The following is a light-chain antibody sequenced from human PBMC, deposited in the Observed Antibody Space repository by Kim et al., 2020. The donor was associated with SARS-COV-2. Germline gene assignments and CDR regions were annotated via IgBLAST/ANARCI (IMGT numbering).Light chain of an antibody. Sequence: VALGHTVRITCQGDSLRSYYATWYQQRPGQAPIVVIYGKNNRPSGIPDRFSGSSSGNTASLTITGTQAGDEADYYCNSRDSSDNVVFGGGTQLTVL. CDR1: SLRSYY. V-gene: IGLV3-19*01. CDR2: GKN. CDR3: NSRDSSDNVV. J-gene: IGLJ2*01.